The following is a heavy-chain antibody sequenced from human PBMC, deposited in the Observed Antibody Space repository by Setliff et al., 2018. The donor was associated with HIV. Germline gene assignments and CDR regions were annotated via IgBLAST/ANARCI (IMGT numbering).Heavy chain of an antibody. V-gene: IGHV4-34*01. Sequence: SETLSLTCIVSGGSISSYYWSWIRQSPGKGLEWIGEIHHSGSTNYNPSLKSRVTISVDKSKSQFSLKVSSVTAADTAVYYCARGYSSSLGWFDPWGQGTLVTVSS. CDR1: GGSISSYY. D-gene: IGHD6-6*01. J-gene: IGHJ5*02. CDR3: ARGYSSSLGWFDP. CDR2: IHHSGST.